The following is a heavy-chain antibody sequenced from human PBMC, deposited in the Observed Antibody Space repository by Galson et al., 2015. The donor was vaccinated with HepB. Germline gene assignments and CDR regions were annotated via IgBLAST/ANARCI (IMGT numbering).Heavy chain of an antibody. D-gene: IGHD3-3*01. J-gene: IGHJ6*02. CDR3: ARDGIWSGPRYGMDV. CDR1: GFTFSSYW. CDR2: IKQDGSEK. V-gene: IGHV3-7*03. Sequence: SLRLSCAASGFTFSSYWMSWVRQAPGKGLEWVANIKQDGSEKYYVDSVKGRFTISRDNAKNSLYLQMNSLRAEDTAVYYCARDGIWSGPRYGMDVWGQGTTVTVSS.